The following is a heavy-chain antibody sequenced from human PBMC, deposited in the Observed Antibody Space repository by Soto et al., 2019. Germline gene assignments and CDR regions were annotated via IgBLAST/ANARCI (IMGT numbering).Heavy chain of an antibody. V-gene: IGHV1-2*04. D-gene: IGHD6-6*01. CDR3: ARPNSSSRYYYYYYGMDV. J-gene: IGHJ6*02. Sequence: ASVKVSCKASGYTFTGYYMHWVRQAPGQGLEWMGWINPNSGGTNYAQKFQGWVTMTRDTSISTAYMELSRLRSDDTAVYYCARPNSSSRYYYYYYGMDVWGQGTTVTVSS. CDR1: GYTFTGYY. CDR2: INPNSGGT.